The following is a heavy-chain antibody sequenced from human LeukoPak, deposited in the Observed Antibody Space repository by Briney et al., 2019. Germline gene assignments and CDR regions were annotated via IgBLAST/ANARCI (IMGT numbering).Heavy chain of an antibody. CDR1: GYTFSDHF. Sequence: GASVKVSCKASGYTFSDHFLHWVRQAPGQGLEWMGWINSYSGGTSYGQRFRGRVTMTRYTSISTVYMEISGLTSDDTAVYFCARARKLADDAFDVWGQGSMVTVSS. CDR3: ARARKLADDAFDV. CDR2: INSYSGGT. J-gene: IGHJ3*01. V-gene: IGHV1-2*02.